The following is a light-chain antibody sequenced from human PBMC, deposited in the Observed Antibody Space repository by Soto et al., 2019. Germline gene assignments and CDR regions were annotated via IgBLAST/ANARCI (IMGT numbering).Light chain of an antibody. CDR2: DAS. Sequence: EIVLTHSPGTLSLSPGERATLSCRASQSVSSYLAWYQQKPGQAPRLLIYDASNRATGIPARLSGSGSGTDFTLTISSXEPEDFAVYYCQQRSNWPPTFGQGTRLEIK. V-gene: IGKV3-11*01. CDR3: QQRSNWPPT. J-gene: IGKJ5*01. CDR1: QSVSSY.